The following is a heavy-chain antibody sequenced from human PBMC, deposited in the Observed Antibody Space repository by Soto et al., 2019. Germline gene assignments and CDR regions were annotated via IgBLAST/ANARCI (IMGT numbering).Heavy chain of an antibody. CDR2: LYDVDGS. J-gene: IGHJ3*01. CDR3: ATWHEREHAYDV. D-gene: IGHD1-1*01. V-gene: IGHV3-53*01. Sequence: HPGGSLSLSCAAFGLTISGKKYVAWVRQAPGKGLEWVSALYDVDGSFYADSVKGRFTTSSDSSKTTVYLQMNDLRPDDTAVYYCATWHEREHAYDVWGQGTTVTVSS. CDR1: GLTISGKKY.